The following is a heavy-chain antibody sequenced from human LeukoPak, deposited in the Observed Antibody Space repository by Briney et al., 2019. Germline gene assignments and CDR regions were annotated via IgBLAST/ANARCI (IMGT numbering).Heavy chain of an antibody. D-gene: IGHD1-26*01. J-gene: IGHJ4*02. CDR3: ARGPQGAARF. V-gene: IGHV1-8*02. CDR1: GYTFTSYY. CDR2: MNPNSGNT. Sequence: ASVKVSCKASGYTFTSYYMHWVRQAPGQGLEWMGWMNPNSGNTGYAQKFQGRVTMTRNTSISTAYMELSSLRSEDTAVYYCARGPQGAARFWGQGTLVTVSS.